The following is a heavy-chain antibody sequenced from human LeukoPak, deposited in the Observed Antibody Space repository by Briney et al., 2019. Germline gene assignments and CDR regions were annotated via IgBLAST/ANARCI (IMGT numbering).Heavy chain of an antibody. CDR3: AKVFNWNDGSSFDY. J-gene: IGHJ4*02. CDR2: ISGSGDRT. D-gene: IGHD1-1*01. Sequence: GGSLRLSCAASGFTFSSYDINWVRQAPGKGLEWVSTISGSGDRTNYSDSVKGRFTISRDNSKNTLYLQMNSLRAEDTAVYYCAKVFNWNDGSSFDYWGQGTLVTVSS. CDR1: GFTFSSYD. V-gene: IGHV3-23*01.